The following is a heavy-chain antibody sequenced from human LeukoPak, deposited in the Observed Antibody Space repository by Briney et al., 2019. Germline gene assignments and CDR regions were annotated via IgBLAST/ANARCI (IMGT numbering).Heavy chain of an antibody. CDR1: GFPFSEYS. V-gene: IGHV3-11*06. J-gene: IGHJ4*02. D-gene: IGHD1-1*01. Sequence: GGSLRLSCAASGFPFSEYSMNWVRQAPGKGLEWISYIGISSGNTKYADSVKGRFTVSGDNARNSLYLQMDSLRVEDTAVYYCARDHNYAFDNWGQGTLVTVSS. CDR2: IGISSGNT. CDR3: ARDHNYAFDN.